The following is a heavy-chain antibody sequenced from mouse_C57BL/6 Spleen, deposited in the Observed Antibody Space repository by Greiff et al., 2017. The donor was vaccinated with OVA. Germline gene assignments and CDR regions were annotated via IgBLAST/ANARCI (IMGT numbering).Heavy chain of an antibody. V-gene: IGHV1-50*01. Sequence: QVQLQQPGAELVKPGASVKLSCKASGYTFTSYWMQWVKQRPGQGLEWIGEIDPSDSYTNYNQKFKGKATLTVDTSSSTAYMQLSSLTSEDSAVYYCARKTGRGAMDYWGQGTSVTVSS. CDR2: IDPSDSYT. CDR1: GYTFTSYW. CDR3: ARKTGRGAMDY. D-gene: IGHD4-1*01. J-gene: IGHJ4*01.